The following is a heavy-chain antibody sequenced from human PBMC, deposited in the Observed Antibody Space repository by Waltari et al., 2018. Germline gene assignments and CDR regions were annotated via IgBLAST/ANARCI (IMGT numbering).Heavy chain of an antibody. J-gene: IGHJ6*02. CDR3: AKDNFGMDV. CDR1: GFMFSAYS. V-gene: IGHV3-21*01. D-gene: IGHD3-16*01. Sequence: EPHLVESGGGLVQPGGSLRLSCDASGFMFSAYSMNWVRQAPGKGLEWVSSISVSTSYIYYAASVEGRFTISRDNARNSLFLQMNSLRAEDTAVYYCAKDNFGMDVWGQGTTVTVS. CDR2: ISVSTSYI.